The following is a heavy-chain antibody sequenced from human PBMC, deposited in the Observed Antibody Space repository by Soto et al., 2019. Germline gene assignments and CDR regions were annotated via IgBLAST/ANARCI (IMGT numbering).Heavy chain of an antibody. CDR2: IVSGGST. CDR3: ATDSRNVGIGYFDS. J-gene: IGHJ4*02. D-gene: IGHD1-26*01. V-gene: IGHV3-53*01. CDR1: GFKVGSSY. Sequence: GGSLRVSFAASGFKVGSSYVTWARQSPGEGLEWVSVIVSGGSTHYADSVTGRFTVSRDVSNNTVYLHMSSLRAEDTAVYFCATDSRNVGIGYFDSWGLGTLVTVSS.